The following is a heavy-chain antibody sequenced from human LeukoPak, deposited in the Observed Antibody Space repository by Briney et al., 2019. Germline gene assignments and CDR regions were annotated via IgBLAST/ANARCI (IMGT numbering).Heavy chain of an antibody. CDR2: ISYDGSNK. J-gene: IGHJ6*04. CDR1: GFTFSSYA. V-gene: IGHV3-30*04. Sequence: SGGSLRLSCAASGFTFSSYAMHWVRQAPGKGLEWVAVISYDGSNKYYADSVKGRFTISRDNSKNTLYLQMNSVRAEDTAYYDCERDVVAARLELSYGMDVWGKGTTVTVSS. D-gene: IGHD1-7*01. CDR3: ERDVVAARLELSYGMDV.